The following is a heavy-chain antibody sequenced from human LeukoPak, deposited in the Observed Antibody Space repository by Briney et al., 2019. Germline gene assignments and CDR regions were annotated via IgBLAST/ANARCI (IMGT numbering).Heavy chain of an antibody. D-gene: IGHD5/OR15-5a*01. Sequence: SETLSLTCTVSGGSISSSSYYWGWIRQPRGKGLEWIGSIYYSGSTYYNPSLKSRVTISVDTSKNQFSLKLSSVTAADTAVYYCARAPFYAGYFDYWGQGTLVTVSS. CDR1: GGSISSSSYY. V-gene: IGHV4-39*01. CDR3: ARAPFYAGYFDY. J-gene: IGHJ4*02. CDR2: IYYSGST.